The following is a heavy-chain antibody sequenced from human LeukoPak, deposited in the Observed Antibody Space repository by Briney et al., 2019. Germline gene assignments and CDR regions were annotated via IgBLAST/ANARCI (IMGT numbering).Heavy chain of an antibody. J-gene: IGHJ4*02. D-gene: IGHD5/OR15-5a*01. Sequence: SETLSLTCAVYGGSFSGYYWSWIRQPPGKGLEWIGEINHSGSTNYNPSLKSRVTISVDTSKNQFSLKLISVTAADTAVYYCARLRFYAIDYWGQGTLVTVSS. V-gene: IGHV4-34*01. CDR1: GGSFSGYY. CDR2: INHSGST. CDR3: ARLRFYAIDY.